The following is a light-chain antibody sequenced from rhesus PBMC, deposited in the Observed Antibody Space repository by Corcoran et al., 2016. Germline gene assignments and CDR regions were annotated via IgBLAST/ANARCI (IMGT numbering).Light chain of an antibody. CDR2: EVS. CDR1: QSLPLSNGYTY. CDR3: EQTLQTPFT. J-gene: IGKJ3*01. Sequence: DIVMTQTPLSLSVTPGEPASISCRSSQSLPLSNGYTYLHWYLQKPGQSSQLLIFEVSNRASGVPDRVSGRGSGTDFTLKISRVEAEDVGVYYCEQTLQTPFTFGPGTKLDIE. V-gene: IGKV2-78*01.